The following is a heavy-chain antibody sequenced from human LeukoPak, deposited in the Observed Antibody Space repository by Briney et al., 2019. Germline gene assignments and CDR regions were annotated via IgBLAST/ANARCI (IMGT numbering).Heavy chain of an antibody. J-gene: IGHJ4*02. V-gene: IGHV4-59*08. CDR3: ASSPPGDYGIGI. CDR2: IYYTGET. D-gene: IGHD3-16*01. CDR1: GGSIFTHY. Sequence: SETLSLTCTVSGGSIFTHYWSWVRQPPGKGLEWIEYIYYTGETRSNPSLKSRATMSIDTSKNQFSLTLSSVTAADTAVYYCASSPPGDYGIGIWGQGALVTVSS.